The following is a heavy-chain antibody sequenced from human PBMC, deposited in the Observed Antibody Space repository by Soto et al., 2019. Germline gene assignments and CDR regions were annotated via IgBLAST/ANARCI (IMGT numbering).Heavy chain of an antibody. V-gene: IGHV3-11*05. CDR1: GFTFSDYY. CDR3: AKDRGSGSYAANYQYYGMDV. D-gene: IGHD3-10*01. CDR2: ISSSSSYT. J-gene: IGHJ6*02. Sequence: PGGSLRLSCAASGFTFSDYYMSWIRQAPGKGLEWVSYISSSSSYTNYADSVKGRFTISRDNAKTSLYLQMNSLRAEDTALYYCAKDRGSGSYAANYQYYGMDVWGQGTTVTVSS.